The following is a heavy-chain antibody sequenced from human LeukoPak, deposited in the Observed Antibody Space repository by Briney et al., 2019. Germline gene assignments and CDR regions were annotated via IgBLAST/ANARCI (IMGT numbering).Heavy chain of an antibody. Sequence: NASETLSLPCTVSSASISTYYWSWIRQPPGKGLEWIGYIYYSGSTNYNPSLKSRVTISVDTSKNQFSLKLSSVTAADTAVYYCARAKKAWLRYFDWLLPEVDALDIRGQGTMVTVSS. CDR3: ARAKKAWLRYFDWLLPEVDALDI. CDR2: IYYSGST. CDR1: SASISTYY. J-gene: IGHJ3*02. D-gene: IGHD3-9*01. V-gene: IGHV4-59*01.